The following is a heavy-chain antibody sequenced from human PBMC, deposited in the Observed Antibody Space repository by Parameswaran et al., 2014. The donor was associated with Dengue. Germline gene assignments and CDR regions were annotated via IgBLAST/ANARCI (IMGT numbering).Heavy chain of an antibody. J-gene: IGHJ6*02. D-gene: IGHD2-2*01. CDR3: AREEYCSSTSCPPGYGMDV. Sequence: VRQAPGQGLEWMGWINPNSGGTNYAQKFQGWVTMTRDTSISTAYMELSRLRSDDTAVYYCAREEYCSSTSCPPGYGMDVWGQGTTVTVSS. V-gene: IGHV1-2*04. CDR2: INPNSGGT.